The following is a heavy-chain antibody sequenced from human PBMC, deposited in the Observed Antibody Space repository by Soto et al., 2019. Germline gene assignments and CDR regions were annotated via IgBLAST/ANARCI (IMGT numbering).Heavy chain of an antibody. J-gene: IGHJ4*02. CDR2: ISSSSSYI. Sequence: GGSLRLACAASGFTFGSYSMNWVRQAPGKGLEWVSSISSSSSYIYYAGSVKGRLTISRDNAKNSLYLQMNSLRAEDPAVYYCARAGFYYFDYCGQGTLVTVSS. D-gene: IGHD3-3*01. CDR3: ARAGFYYFDY. V-gene: IGHV3-21*01. CDR1: GFTFGSYS.